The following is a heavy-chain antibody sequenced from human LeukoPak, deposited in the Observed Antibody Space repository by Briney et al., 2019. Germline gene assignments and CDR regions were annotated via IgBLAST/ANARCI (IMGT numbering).Heavy chain of an antibody. D-gene: IGHD6-19*01. V-gene: IGHV1-8*03. Sequence: GGSLRLSCAASGFTFTSYDINWVRQATGQGLEWMGWMNPNSGNTGYAQKFQGRVTITRNTSISTAYMELSSLRSEDTAVYYCARMGPWTRMGNIYGSGWYRHYYYYYMDVWGKGTTVTVSS. CDR1: GFTFTSYD. J-gene: IGHJ6*03. CDR2: MNPNSGNT. CDR3: ARMGPWTRMGNIYGSGWYRHYYYYYMDV.